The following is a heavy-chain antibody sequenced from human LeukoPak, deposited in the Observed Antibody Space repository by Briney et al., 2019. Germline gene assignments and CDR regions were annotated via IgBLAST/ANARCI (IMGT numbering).Heavy chain of an antibody. CDR1: GFAFSSYS. CDR2: ISSSSSYI. J-gene: IGHJ4*02. CDR3: ARAVRGAVAGNSY. Sequence: GGSLRLSCAASGFAFSSYSMNWVRQAPGKGLEWVSSISSSSSYIYYADSVKGRFTISRGNAKNSLYLQMNSLRAEDTAVYYCARAVRGAVAGNSYWGQGTLVTVSS. D-gene: IGHD6-19*01. V-gene: IGHV3-21*01.